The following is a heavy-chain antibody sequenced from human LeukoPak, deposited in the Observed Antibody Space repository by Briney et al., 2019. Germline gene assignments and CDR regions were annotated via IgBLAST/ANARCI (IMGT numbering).Heavy chain of an antibody. J-gene: IGHJ4*02. V-gene: IGHV4-34*01. CDR2: INHSGST. CDR1: GGSFSGYY. Sequence: PSETLSLTCAVYGGSFSGYYWSWIRQPPGKGLEWIGEINHSGSTNYNPSLKSRVTISVDTSKNQFSLKLSSVTAADTAVYYCAGWVAAAGKTFDYWGQGTLVTVSS. D-gene: IGHD6-13*01. CDR3: AGWVAAAGKTFDY.